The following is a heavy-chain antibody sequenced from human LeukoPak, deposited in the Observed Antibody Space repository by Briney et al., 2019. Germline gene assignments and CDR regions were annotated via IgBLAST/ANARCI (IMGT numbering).Heavy chain of an antibody. V-gene: IGHV1-8*01. Sequence: ASVKVSCKASEYTFTSYDINWVRQATGQGLEWMGWMNPNSGNTGYAQKVQGRVTMTTDTSTSTAYMELRSLRSDDTAVYYCAKGQQWLDYWGQGTLVTVSS. D-gene: IGHD6-19*01. CDR2: MNPNSGNT. J-gene: IGHJ4*02. CDR3: AKGQQWLDY. CDR1: EYTFTSYD.